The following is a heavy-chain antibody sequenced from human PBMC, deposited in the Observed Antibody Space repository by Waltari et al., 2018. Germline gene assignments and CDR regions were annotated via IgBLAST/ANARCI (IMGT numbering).Heavy chain of an antibody. V-gene: IGHV3-30*09. CDR2: IAYDERIL. D-gene: IGHD3-22*01. CDR3: ARDYCDRTNCHGMDV. J-gene: IGHJ6*02. Sequence: WGRVVPGKGVEWGSVIAYDERILEDVDSVTCEVAITSDNAKKMLYLQMDSLIAEDTGVYYCARDYCDRTNCHGMDVWGQATTVTVSS.